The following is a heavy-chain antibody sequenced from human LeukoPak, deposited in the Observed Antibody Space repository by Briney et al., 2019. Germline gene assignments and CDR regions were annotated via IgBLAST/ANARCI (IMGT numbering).Heavy chain of an antibody. CDR2: IYTSGST. D-gene: IGHD3-10*01. Sequence: SETLSLTCTVSGGSISSYYWSWIRQPAGKGLEWIGRIYTSGSTNYNPSIKSRVTVSVDKSKNQFSLKLGSVTAAATAVYYCAREQNYMVRGVNDAFDIWGQGTMVTVSS. V-gene: IGHV4-4*07. CDR1: GGSISSYY. J-gene: IGHJ3*02. CDR3: AREQNYMVRGVNDAFDI.